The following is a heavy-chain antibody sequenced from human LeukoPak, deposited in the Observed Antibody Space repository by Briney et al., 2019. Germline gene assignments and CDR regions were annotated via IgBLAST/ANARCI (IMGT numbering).Heavy chain of an antibody. CDR2: IKSKTDGGTT. CDR1: GFTFSNAW. Sequence: GGSLRLSCAASGFTFSNAWMSWVRQAPGKELEWVGRIKSKTDGGTTDYAAPVKGRFTISRDDSKNTLYLQMNSLKTEDTAVYYCTTDGGTTGTTSLIDYWGQGTLVTVSS. CDR3: TTDGGTTGTTSLIDY. V-gene: IGHV3-15*01. D-gene: IGHD1-1*01. J-gene: IGHJ4*02.